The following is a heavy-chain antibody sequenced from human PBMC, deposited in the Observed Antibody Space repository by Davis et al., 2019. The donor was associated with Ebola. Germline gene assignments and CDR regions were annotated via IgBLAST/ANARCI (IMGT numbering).Heavy chain of an antibody. CDR1: GFTFSSYS. J-gene: IGHJ4*02. CDR3: ARGRDSSGYYPLDY. Sequence: PGGSLRLSCAASGFTFSSYSMNWVRQAPGKGLEWVSYISSSSSTIYYADSVKGRFTISRDNAKNSLYLQMNSLRDEDTAVYYCARGRDSSGYYPLDYWGQGTLVTVSS. V-gene: IGHV3-48*02. D-gene: IGHD3-22*01. CDR2: ISSSSSTI.